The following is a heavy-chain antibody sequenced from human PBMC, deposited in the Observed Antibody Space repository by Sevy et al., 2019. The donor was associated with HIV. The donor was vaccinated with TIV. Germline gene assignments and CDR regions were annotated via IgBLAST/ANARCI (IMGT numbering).Heavy chain of an antibody. J-gene: IGHJ6*02. V-gene: IGHV3-23*01. CDR2: ISGSGGSI. CDR1: GFTFSSYA. D-gene: IGHD3-3*01. Sequence: GGSLRLSCAASGFTFSSYAMSWVRQAPGKGLEWVSAISGSGGSIYYADSVKGRFTISRDNSKNTLYLQMNSLRAEDTTVYYCARNYDFWSGLYYYYGMDVWGQGTTVTVSS. CDR3: ARNYDFWSGLYYYYGMDV.